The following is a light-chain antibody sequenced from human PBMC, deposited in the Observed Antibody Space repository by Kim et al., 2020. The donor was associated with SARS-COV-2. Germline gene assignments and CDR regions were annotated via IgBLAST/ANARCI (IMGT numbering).Light chain of an antibody. CDR2: GKN. Sequence: SSELTQDPAVSVALGQTVRITCQGDSLRSYYASWYQQKPGKAPVLVIYGKNNRPSGIPDRFSGSSSGNTASLTITGAQAEDEADYYCNSRDSSGNLVFGGGTQLTVL. CDR3: NSRDSSGNLV. CDR1: SLRSYY. J-gene: IGLJ3*02. V-gene: IGLV3-19*01.